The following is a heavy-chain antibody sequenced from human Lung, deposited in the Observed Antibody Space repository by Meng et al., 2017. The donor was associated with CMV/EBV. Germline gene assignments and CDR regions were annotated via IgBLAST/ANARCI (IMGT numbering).Heavy chain of an antibody. CDR1: GFTFSSYA. Sequence: GGSLRLXXAASGFTFSSYAMHWVRQAPGKGLEWVAVISYDGSNKYYADSVKGRFTISRDNSKNTLYLQMNSLRAEDTAVYYCARDRGSLWFGEFDYWGQGTXVTVSS. D-gene: IGHD3-10*01. V-gene: IGHV3-30*04. CDR3: ARDRGSLWFGEFDY. CDR2: ISYDGSNK. J-gene: IGHJ4*02.